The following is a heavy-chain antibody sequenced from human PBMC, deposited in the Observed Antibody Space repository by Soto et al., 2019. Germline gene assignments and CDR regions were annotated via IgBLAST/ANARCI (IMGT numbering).Heavy chain of an antibody. CDR1: GFTFSSYA. V-gene: IGHV3-23*01. J-gene: IGHJ4*02. CDR3: ASRSSITMIVVVTPFDY. D-gene: IGHD3-22*01. CDR2: FSGSGGST. Sequence: EVQLLESGGGLVQPGGSLRLSCAASGFTFSSYAMSWVRQAPGKVLDGVSAFSGSGGSTYYANSVKGRFTISRDNPKNTLYLQMNSLRAEDTAVYYCASRSSITMIVVVTPFDYWGQGTLVTVSS.